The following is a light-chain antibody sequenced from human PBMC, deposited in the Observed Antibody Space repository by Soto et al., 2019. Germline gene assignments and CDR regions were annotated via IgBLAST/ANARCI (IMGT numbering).Light chain of an antibody. J-gene: IGKJ1*01. V-gene: IGKV3-15*01. Sequence: EIGMTQSPATLSVSPGERATLSCRASQSVSSKLAWYQQKPGQAPRLLIYGASTRATGIPARFSGSGSGTEFTLTISSLQSEDFAVYYCQQYNNWPPITFGQGTKVDIK. CDR3: QQYNNWPPIT. CDR1: QSVSSK. CDR2: GAS.